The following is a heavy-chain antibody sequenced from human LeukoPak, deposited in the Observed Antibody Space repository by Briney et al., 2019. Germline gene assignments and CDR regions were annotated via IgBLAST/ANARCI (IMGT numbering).Heavy chain of an antibody. CDR2: IYPGDSDT. CDR1: GYXFTSYW. CDR3: ARQHNYYDFWSGYTLPPAFDY. D-gene: IGHD3-3*01. Sequence: GESLKISCKGSGYXFTSYWICWVRQMPGKGLEWMGIIYPGDSDTRYSPSFQGQVTISADKSISTAYLQWSSLKASDTAMYYCARQHNYYDFWSGYTLPPAFDYWGQGTLVTVSS. V-gene: IGHV5-51*01. J-gene: IGHJ4*02.